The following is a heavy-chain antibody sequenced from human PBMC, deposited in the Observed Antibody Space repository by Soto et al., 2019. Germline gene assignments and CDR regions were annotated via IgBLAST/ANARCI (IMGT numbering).Heavy chain of an antibody. CDR1: GGSFSGYF. D-gene: IGHD6-19*01. CDR2: ISHSGSR. CDR3: ARGLAYDRPITVAEPFDS. J-gene: IGHJ4*02. V-gene: IGHV4-34*02. Sequence: QVQLQQWGAGLLKASETLSLTCVVSGGSFSGYFWTWIRQSPGRGLEWIGEISHSGSRNYNPAFQSRVIISVDSSKNHVSLKLSYVTAADAATYVCARGLAYDRPITVAEPFDSWGQGTLVTVSS.